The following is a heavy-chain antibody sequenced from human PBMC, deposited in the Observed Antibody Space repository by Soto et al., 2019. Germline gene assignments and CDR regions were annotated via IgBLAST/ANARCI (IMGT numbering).Heavy chain of an antibody. V-gene: IGHV3-30-3*01. D-gene: IGHD3-10*01. Sequence: GGSLRLSCAASGFTFSSYAMHWVRQAPGKGLEWVAVISYDGSNKYYADSVKGRFIISRDYSKNTLYLQLKSLRADDTAVYYCARDLFHPLLGSHGYWGQGTLVTVSS. CDR3: ARDLFHPLLGSHGY. CDR1: GFTFSSYA. J-gene: IGHJ4*02. CDR2: ISYDGSNK.